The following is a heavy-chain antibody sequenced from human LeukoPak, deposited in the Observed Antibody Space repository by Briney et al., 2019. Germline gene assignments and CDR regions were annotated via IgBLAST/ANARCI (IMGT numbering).Heavy chain of an antibody. CDR3: ASDKGYSNNYFDY. V-gene: IGHV4-39*01. CDR2: IYYSGST. J-gene: IGHJ4*01. D-gene: IGHD6-13*01. Sequence: SETLSLACTVSGGSISTTGYYWAWIRQPPGKGLEWIASIYYSGSTYYNSSLKSRVTISVDTSRNQFSLKLSSVTAADTALYYCASDKGYSNNYFDYWGQGTLVTVSS. CDR1: GGSISTTGYY.